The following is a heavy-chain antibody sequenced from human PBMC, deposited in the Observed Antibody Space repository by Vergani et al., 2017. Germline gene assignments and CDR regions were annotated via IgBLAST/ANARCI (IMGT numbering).Heavy chain of an antibody. V-gene: IGHV1-58*02. Sequence: QLVQSGAEGKKPGASVKVSCKASGFTFTSTAMQWVRQARGQRLEWIGWIVVGSGNTNYAQKFQERVPITRDMSTSTAYMELSSLRSEDPAVYYCAAGDELETGWFDPWGQGTLVTVSS. CDR2: IVVGSGNT. D-gene: IGHD1-1*01. J-gene: IGHJ5*02. CDR1: GFTFTSTA. CDR3: AAGDELETGWFDP.